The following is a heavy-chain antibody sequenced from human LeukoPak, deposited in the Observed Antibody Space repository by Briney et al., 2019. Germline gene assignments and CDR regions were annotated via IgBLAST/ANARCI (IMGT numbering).Heavy chain of an antibody. V-gene: IGHV4-31*03. CDR2: IYYSGST. J-gene: IGHJ4*02. CDR3: ARAEWFGKKYSFDY. CDR1: GGSISSGGYY. Sequence: TSETLSLTCTVSGGSISSGGYYWSWIRQHPGKGLEWIGYIYYSGSTYYNPSLRSRVTISVDTSKNQFSLKLSSVTAADTAVYYCARAEWFGKKYSFDYWGQGTLVTVSS. D-gene: IGHD3-10*01.